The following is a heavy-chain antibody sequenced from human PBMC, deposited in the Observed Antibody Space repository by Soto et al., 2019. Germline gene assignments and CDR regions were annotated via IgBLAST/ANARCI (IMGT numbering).Heavy chain of an antibody. CDR3: ARDVPLNYYDGTYSYYAMDV. Sequence: SVKVSCKASGGTFSSHPISWVRQAPGQGLEWMGGIIPFFKATNYAQKFQGRVTITADDSTSTAYMDLYSLRSEDTAVYYCARDVPLNYYDGTYSYYAMDVWGQGTTVTVSS. V-gene: IGHV1-69*13. J-gene: IGHJ6*02. D-gene: IGHD3-16*01. CDR2: IIPFFKAT. CDR1: GGTFSSHP.